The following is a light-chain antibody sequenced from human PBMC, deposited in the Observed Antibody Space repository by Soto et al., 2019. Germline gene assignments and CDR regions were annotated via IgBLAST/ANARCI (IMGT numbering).Light chain of an antibody. J-gene: IGKJ2*01. CDR3: QHYGSSPPMYT. CDR1: QSVSGSH. Sequence: EIVLTQSPGTLSLSPGERATLSCRASQSVSGSHLTWYQQKPGQAPRFLIYGASSRATGIPDRFSGSGSGTDFTLTISRLEPEDFAVYYCQHYGSSPPMYTFGQGTKLEIK. CDR2: GAS. V-gene: IGKV3-20*01.